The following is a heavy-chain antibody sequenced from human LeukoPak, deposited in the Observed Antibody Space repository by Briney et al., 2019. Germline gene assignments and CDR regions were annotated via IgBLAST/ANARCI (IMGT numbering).Heavy chain of an antibody. D-gene: IGHD2-8*01. J-gene: IGHJ6*03. CDR1: GYTFTSYY. CDR3: AKDKGVNYMDI. CDR2: INLSGGST. Sequence: GASVKVSCKASGYTFTSYYMHWVRQAPGQGLEWMGIINLSGGSTSYAQKFQGRVTMTRDTSTSTVYMELSSLRADDTALYYCAKDKGVNYMDIWGKGTTVTISS. V-gene: IGHV1-46*03.